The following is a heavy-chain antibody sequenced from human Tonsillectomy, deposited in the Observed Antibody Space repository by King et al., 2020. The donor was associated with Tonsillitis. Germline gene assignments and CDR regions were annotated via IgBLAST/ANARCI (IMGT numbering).Heavy chain of an antibody. CDR3: ATGGSGWYWVY. D-gene: IGHD6-19*01. CDR2: INPKSGGT. Sequence: VQLVESGAEVKKPGASGRVSCKASGYTFTAYYIHWVRQAPGQGLEWMGWINPKSGGTTYTRKFEGRVTRTRDTSISTAYMELSRLRSDDTAVYYCATGGSGWYWVYWGQGTLVTVSS. J-gene: IGHJ4*02. V-gene: IGHV1-2*02. CDR1: GYTFTAYY.